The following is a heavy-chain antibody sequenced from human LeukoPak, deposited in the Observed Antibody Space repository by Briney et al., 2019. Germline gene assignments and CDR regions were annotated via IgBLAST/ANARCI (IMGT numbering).Heavy chain of an antibody. V-gene: IGHV4-34*01. Sequence: SETLSLTCAVYGGSFSGYYWSWIRQPPGKGLEWIGEINHSGSTNYNPSLKSRVTISVDTSKNQFSLKLSSVTAADTAVYYCARVPESSRPTSYYYYGMDVWGQGTTVTVSS. CDR3: ARVPESSRPTSYYYYGMDV. CDR2: INHSGST. CDR1: GGSFSGYY. D-gene: IGHD6-13*01. J-gene: IGHJ6*02.